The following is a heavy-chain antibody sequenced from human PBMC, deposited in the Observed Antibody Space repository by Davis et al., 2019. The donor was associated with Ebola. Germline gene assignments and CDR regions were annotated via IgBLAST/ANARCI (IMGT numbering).Heavy chain of an antibody. CDR1: GLTVSSNY. CDR2: IYSGGRT. CDR3: ARDRIGLREYYGMDV. V-gene: IGHV3-53*01. Sequence: GESLKISCAASGLTVSSNYMSWVRQAPGKGLEWASVIYSGGRTYYADSVKGRFTISRDNSKNMLYLQMNSLRAEDTAVYYCARDRIGLREYYGMDVWGQGTTVTVSS. D-gene: IGHD5-12*01. J-gene: IGHJ6*02.